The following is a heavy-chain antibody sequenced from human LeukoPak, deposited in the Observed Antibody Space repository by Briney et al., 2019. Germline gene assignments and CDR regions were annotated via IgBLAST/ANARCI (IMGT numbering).Heavy chain of an antibody. CDR1: GFTFSTDA. V-gene: IGHV3-21*01. Sequence: GGSLRLSCGDSGFTFSTDAMNWVRQAPGKGLEWVSSISSSSYIYYADSVKGRFTISRDNAKNSLYLQMNSLRAEDTAVYYCARADWDTAMIDYWGQGTLVTVSS. CDR3: ARADWDTAMIDY. CDR2: ISSSSYI. J-gene: IGHJ4*02. D-gene: IGHD5-18*01.